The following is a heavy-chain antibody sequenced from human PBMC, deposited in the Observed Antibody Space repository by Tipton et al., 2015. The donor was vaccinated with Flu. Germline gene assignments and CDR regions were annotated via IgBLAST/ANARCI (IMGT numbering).Heavy chain of an antibody. CDR2: INPNSGGT. CDR3: AREPLFSALDV. J-gene: IGHJ6*02. Sequence: QLVQSGAEVRKPGASVKVSCKASGYTFIGAFIHWVRQAPGQGLEWMGMINPNSGGTNYTQNFQDRVSMTRDTSISTAYMELTSLRSDDTAVYYCAREPLFSALDVWGQGTTVPLS. V-gene: IGHV1-2*02. CDR1: GYTFIGAF.